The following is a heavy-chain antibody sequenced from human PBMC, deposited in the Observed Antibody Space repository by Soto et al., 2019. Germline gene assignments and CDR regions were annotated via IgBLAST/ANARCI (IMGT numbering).Heavy chain of an antibody. D-gene: IGHD6-19*01. J-gene: IGHJ4*02. CDR3: ARGRSVPGTAY. CDR1: GGSISSSNYY. CDR2: IYYSGST. Sequence: QLQLQESGPGLVNPSETLSLTCAVSGGSISSSNYYWGWIRQPPGKGLEWIGSIYYSGSTYYNPSLKSRVTISVDTSKNQFSLRLTSVTAADTAVYYCARGRSVPGTAYWGQGTLVTVSS. V-gene: IGHV4-39*01.